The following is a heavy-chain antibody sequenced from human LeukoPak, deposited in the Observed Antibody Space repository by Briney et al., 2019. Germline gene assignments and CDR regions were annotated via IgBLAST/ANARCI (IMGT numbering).Heavy chain of an antibody. V-gene: IGHV3-23*01. D-gene: IGHD6-13*01. CDR2: IRGSGGTT. CDR1: GFTFSSYA. CDR3: AKASSSWYTQFDY. Sequence: GGSLRLSCAASGFTFSSYAMSWVRQAPGKGLEWVSAIRGSGGTTYYADSVKGRFTISRDNSKNTLYLQMNSLRAEDTAVYYCAKASSSWYTQFDYWGQGTLVTVSS. J-gene: IGHJ4*02.